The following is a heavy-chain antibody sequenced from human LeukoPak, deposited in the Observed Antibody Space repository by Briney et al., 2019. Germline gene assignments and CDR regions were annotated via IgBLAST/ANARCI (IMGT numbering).Heavy chain of an antibody. V-gene: IGHV4-39*01. CDR1: GGSISSDSYY. J-gene: IGHJ4*02. D-gene: IGHD6-19*01. Sequence: PSETLSLTCTVSGGSISSDSYYWAWIRQLPGKALEWIASIYYSGSTYYNPSLKSRVTISVDTSRNQFSLKLNSVTAADTAVYYCASLAVAGLSEGYWGQGTLVIVSS. CDR2: IYYSGST. CDR3: ASLAVAGLSEGY.